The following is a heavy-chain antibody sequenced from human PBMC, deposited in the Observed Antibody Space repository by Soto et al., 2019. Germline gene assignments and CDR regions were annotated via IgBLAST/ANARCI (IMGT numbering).Heavy chain of an antibody. CDR1: GYTFTGYY. D-gene: IGHD2-2*02. Sequence: ASVKVSCKASGYTFTGYYMRWVRQAPGQGLEWMGWINPNSGGTNYAQKFQGRVTMTRDTSISTAYMELSRLRSDDTAVYYCARGDPDIVVVPAAIGDWFDPWGQGTLVTVS. CDR2: INPNSGGT. J-gene: IGHJ5*02. CDR3: ARGDPDIVVVPAAIGDWFDP. V-gene: IGHV1-2*02.